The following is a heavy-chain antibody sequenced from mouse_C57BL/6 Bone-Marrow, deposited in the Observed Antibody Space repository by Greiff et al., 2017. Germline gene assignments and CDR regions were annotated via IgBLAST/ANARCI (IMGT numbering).Heavy chain of an antibody. J-gene: IGHJ2*01. CDR3: TDLRLFFDY. Sequence: VQLQQSGAELVRPGASVTLSCKASGYTFTDYEMHWVKQTPVHGLEWIGAIDPETGGTAYNQKFKGKATLTADKSSSTAYMELRSLTSEDSAVYYGTDLRLFFDYWGQGTTLTVSS. CDR2: IDPETGGT. V-gene: IGHV1-15*01. CDR1: GYTFTDYE. D-gene: IGHD3-2*02.